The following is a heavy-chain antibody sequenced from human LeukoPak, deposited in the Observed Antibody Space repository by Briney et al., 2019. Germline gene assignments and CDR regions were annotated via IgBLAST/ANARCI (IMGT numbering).Heavy chain of an antibody. J-gene: IGHJ4*02. CDR2: VYYSGNS. CDR1: VGSISSYY. CDR3: ASGTYGSDY. D-gene: IGHD3-10*01. Sequence: PSETLSLTCTVSVGSISSYYWTWIRQPPGKGLEWIGYVYYSGNSNYNPSLKSRVTMSVDTSKNQFSLRLTSVTAADTAVYYRASGTYGSDYWGQGTLVTVSS. V-gene: IGHV4-59*01.